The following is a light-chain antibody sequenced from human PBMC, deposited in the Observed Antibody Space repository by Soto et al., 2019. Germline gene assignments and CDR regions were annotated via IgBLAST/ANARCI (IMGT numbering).Light chain of an antibody. CDR1: QSISSW. V-gene: IGKV1-5*03. CDR3: QQSGDTPPWT. J-gene: IGKJ1*01. CDR2: KAS. Sequence: GDRVTITCRASQSISSWLACYQQKPGKAPKLLIYKASTLKSGVPSRFSGSGSGTEFTLTLRSLQPDDFANYYCQQSGDTPPWTFGQGTKVDIK.